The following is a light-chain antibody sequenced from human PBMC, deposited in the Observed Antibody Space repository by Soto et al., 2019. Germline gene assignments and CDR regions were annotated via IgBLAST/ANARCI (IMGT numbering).Light chain of an antibody. CDR2: EVS. Sequence: QSVLTQPASVSGSPGQSITISCTGTSSDIGSYNYVSWYQQHPGKAPKLMVFEVSDRPSGVSNRFSGSKSDNTASLTISGLQAEDEADYYCTSYTTGSTGVFGGGTKLTVL. CDR1: SSDIGSYNY. J-gene: IGLJ3*02. CDR3: TSYTTGSTGV. V-gene: IGLV2-14*01.